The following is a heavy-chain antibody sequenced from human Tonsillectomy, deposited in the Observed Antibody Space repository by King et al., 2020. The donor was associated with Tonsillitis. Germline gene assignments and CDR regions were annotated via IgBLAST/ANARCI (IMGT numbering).Heavy chain of an antibody. D-gene: IGHD3-22*01. CDR3: ARKGFYYDSGTFYPLGFDY. CDR1: GYNFNNYW. CDR2: IYADDSDI. Sequence: EGQLVQSGAEVKKPGESLKISCKGSGYNFNNYWIGWVRQMPGKGLEWMGIIYADDSDIIYSPSFQGQVTISADKSISTAYLQWSSLKLSDTAIYYCARKGFYYDSGTFYPLGFDYWGHGTLVTVSS. J-gene: IGHJ4*01. V-gene: IGHV5-51*01.